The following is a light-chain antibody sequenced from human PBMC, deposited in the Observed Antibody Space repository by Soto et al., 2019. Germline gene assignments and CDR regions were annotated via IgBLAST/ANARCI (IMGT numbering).Light chain of an antibody. V-gene: IGKV3-15*01. CDR3: QQYNNRPPMYT. J-gene: IGKJ2*01. CDR1: QSVSTS. Sequence: EIVMTQSPATLSVSPGERVTLSCRASQSVSTSLAWYQQIPGQAPRLLIYGASTRATGIPARFSGSGSGTEFTLTISSLQPEYFAVYYCQQYNNRPPMYTFGQGTKLEIK. CDR2: GAS.